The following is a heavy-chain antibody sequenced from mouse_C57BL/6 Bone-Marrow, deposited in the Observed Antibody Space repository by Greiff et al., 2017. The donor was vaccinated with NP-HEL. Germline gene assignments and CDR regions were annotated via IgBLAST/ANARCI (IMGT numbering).Heavy chain of an antibody. V-gene: IGHV1-82*01. CDR2: IYPGDGDT. J-gene: IGHJ3*01. Sequence: VQLQQSGPELVKPGASVKISCKASGYAFSSSWMNWVKQRPGKGLEWIGRIYPGDGDTNYNGKFKGKATLTADKSSSTAYMQLSSLTSEDSAVYFCARSGTTMVRWFAYWGQGTLVTVSA. CDR3: ARSGTTMVRWFAY. CDR1: GYAFSSSW. D-gene: IGHD2-2*01.